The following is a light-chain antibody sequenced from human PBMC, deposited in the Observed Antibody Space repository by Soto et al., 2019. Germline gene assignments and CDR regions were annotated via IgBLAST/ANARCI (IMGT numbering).Light chain of an antibody. V-gene: IGKV3-20*01. J-gene: IGKJ1*01. CDR3: QQFGSSPPWT. CDR2: GAS. Sequence: EIVLTQSTGTLSLSPGERATLSCRASQSVSSNYLVWYQQKPGQPPRLLIYGASSRATGIPDRFSGSGSGTDFPLTISRLEPEDFALYYCQQFGSSPPWTFGQGTKVEIK. CDR1: QSVSSNY.